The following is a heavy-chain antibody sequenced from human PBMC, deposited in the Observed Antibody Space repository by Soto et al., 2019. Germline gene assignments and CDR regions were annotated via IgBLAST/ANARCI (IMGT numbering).Heavy chain of an antibody. D-gene: IGHD2-2*01. Sequence: SETLSLTCTVSGGSICSYYWSWIRQPPGKGLEWIGYIYYSGSTNYNPSLKSRVTISVDTSKNQFSLKLSSVTAADTAVYYCAREGHRVPAAPSRHYYFDYWGQGALVTVSS. CDR1: GGSICSYY. V-gene: IGHV4-59*01. J-gene: IGHJ4*02. CDR3: AREGHRVPAAPSRHYYFDY. CDR2: IYYSGST.